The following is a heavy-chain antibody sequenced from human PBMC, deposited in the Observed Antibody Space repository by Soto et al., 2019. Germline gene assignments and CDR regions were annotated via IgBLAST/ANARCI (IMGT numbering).Heavy chain of an antibody. CDR3: AKATATGGGAFDI. D-gene: IGHD2-8*02. CDR2: ILVGGST. V-gene: IGHV3-23*01. J-gene: IGHJ3*02. CDR1: GFTCSSYD. Sequence: LRLSCAASGFTCSSYDMSWVRQAPGKGLEWVSTILVGGSTHYPDSVKGRFTISRDNSKNTVFLQMNSLTAGDTAVYYCAKATATGGGAFDICGQGTMVTVSS.